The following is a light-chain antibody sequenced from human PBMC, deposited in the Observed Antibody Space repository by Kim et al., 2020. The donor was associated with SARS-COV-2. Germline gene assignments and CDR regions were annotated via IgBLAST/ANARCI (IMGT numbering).Light chain of an antibody. V-gene: IGKV1D-16*01. CDR3: QQYDSYPRT. Sequence: DIQMTQSPSSLSASVGDRVTITCRASQSISSWLAWYQQKPEKAHKSLIYAASSLQSGVPSRFRGSGSGTDFTLTINSLQPEDFATYYCQQYDSYPRTFGQGTKVDIK. J-gene: IGKJ1*01. CDR2: AAS. CDR1: QSISSW.